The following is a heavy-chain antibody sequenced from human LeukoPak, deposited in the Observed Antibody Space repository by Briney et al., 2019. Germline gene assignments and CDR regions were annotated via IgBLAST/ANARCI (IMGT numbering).Heavy chain of an antibody. CDR2: IRYDGSLT. CDR1: GFTFSSYG. V-gene: IGHV3-30*02. J-gene: IGHJ6*04. CDR3: ATYVDTSIPPCLDV. D-gene: IGHD5-18*01. Sequence: GGSLRLSCAASGFTFSSYGMHWVRQAPGKGLEWVAFIRYDGSLTYYADTVKGRFTISRDNSKNTLYPQMNSLRAEDTAVYYCATYVDTSIPPCLDVWGKGTTVTVSS.